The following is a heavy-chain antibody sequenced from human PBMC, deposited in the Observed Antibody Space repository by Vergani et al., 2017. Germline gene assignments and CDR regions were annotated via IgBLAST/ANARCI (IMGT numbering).Heavy chain of an antibody. Sequence: QVQLQESGPGLVKPSQTLSLTCTVSGGSISSGDYYWSWIRQPPGKGLEWIGYIYYSGSTYYNPSLKSRVTISVDTSKNQFSLKLSSVTAADTAVYYCARYKTYYYGSGTPRDWFDPWGQGTLVTVSS. D-gene: IGHD3-10*01. V-gene: IGHV4-30-4*01. J-gene: IGHJ5*02. CDR1: GGSISSGDYY. CDR2: IYYSGST. CDR3: ARYKTYYYGSGTPRDWFDP.